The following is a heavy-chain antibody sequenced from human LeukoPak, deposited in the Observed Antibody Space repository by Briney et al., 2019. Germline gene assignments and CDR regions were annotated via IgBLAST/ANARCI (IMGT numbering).Heavy chain of an antibody. V-gene: IGHV4-61*08. CDR1: GGSISSGGYY. J-gene: IGHJ4*02. CDR3: ARDSGDYGDYYFDY. D-gene: IGHD4-17*01. Sequence: SETLSLTCTVSGGSISSGGYYWSWIRQHPGKGLEWIGYIYYSGSTNYNPSLKSRVTISVDTSKNQFSLKLSSVTAADTAVYYCARDSGDYGDYYFDYWGQGTLVTVSS. CDR2: IYYSGST.